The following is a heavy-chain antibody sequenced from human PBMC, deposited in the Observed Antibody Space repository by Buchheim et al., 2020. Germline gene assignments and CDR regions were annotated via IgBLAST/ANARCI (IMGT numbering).Heavy chain of an antibody. CDR3: ARAGDYDFWSGYFGY. J-gene: IGHJ4*02. Sequence: QVQLVESGGGVVQPGRSLRLSCAASGFTFSSYAMHWVRQAPGKGLEWVAVISYDGSNKYYADSVKGRFTISRDNSKNTLYLQMNSLRAEDTAVYYCARAGDYDFWSGYFGYWGQGTL. CDR2: ISYDGSNK. D-gene: IGHD3-3*01. V-gene: IGHV3-30-3*01. CDR1: GFTFSSYA.